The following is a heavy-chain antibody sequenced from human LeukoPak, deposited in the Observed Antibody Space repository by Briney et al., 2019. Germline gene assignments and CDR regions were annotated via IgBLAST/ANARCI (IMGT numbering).Heavy chain of an antibody. V-gene: IGHV4-61*02. J-gene: IGHJ3*02. D-gene: IGHD6-6*01. CDR2: IYTSGST. CDR1: GGSISSGSYY. Sequence: SETLSLTCTVSGGSISSGSYYWSWIRQPAGKGLEWIGRIYTSGSTNYNPSLKSRVTISVDTSKNQFSLKLSSVTAADTTVYYCARGGTGSSPGVGAFGIWGQGTMVTVSS. CDR3: ARGGTGSSPGVGAFGI.